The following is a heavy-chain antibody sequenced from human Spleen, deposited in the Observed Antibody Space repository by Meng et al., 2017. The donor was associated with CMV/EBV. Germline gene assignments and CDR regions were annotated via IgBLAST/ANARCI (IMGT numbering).Heavy chain of an antibody. CDR2: INHSGST. D-gene: IGHD3-3*01. CDR1: GGSFSGYY. V-gene: IGHV4-34*01. Sequence: SETLSRTCAVYGGSFSGYYWSWIRQPPGKGLEWIGEINHSGSTNYNPSLKSRVTISVDTFKNQFSLKLSSVTAADTAVYYFARVGRITIFGVVISFFGWFDPWGQGTLVTVSS. J-gene: IGHJ5*02. CDR3: ARVGRITIFGVVISFFGWFDP.